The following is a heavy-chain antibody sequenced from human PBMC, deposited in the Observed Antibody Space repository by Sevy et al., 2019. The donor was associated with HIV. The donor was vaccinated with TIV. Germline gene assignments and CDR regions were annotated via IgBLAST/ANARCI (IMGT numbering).Heavy chain of an antibody. CDR2: IWTEGDEE. CDR1: GFTFSTHA. D-gene: IGHD4-4*01. CDR3: ATEYSNGFDY. J-gene: IGHJ4*02. V-gene: IGHV3-33*01. Sequence: GGSLRLSCAAFGFTFSTHAMHWVRQAPGKGLEWVAVIWTEGDEESYADSVRGRFTISRENSKNTLYLQMNSLRGEDTAVYYCATEYSNGFDYWGQGTRVTVSS.